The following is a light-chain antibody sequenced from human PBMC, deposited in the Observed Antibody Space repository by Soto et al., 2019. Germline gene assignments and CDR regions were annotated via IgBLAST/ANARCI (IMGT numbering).Light chain of an antibody. CDR3: QQYGSSPLT. CDR2: GAS. CDR1: QSVSSSY. V-gene: IGKV3-20*01. Sequence: EIVLKQSAGTLSLSPGERATLSCRASQSVSSSYLAWYQQKPGQAPRLLIYGASSRATGIPDRFSGSGSGTDFTLTISRLEPEDFAVYYCQQYGSSPLTFGGGTKVDI. J-gene: IGKJ4*01.